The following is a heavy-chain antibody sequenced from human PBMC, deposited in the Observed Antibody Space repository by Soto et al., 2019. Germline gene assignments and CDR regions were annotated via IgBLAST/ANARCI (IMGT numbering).Heavy chain of an antibody. CDR3: TRERPLLRYFAWSYHWYDP. CDR1: GYTFTIYG. V-gene: IGHV1-18*04. Sequence: ASGKVCCNASGYTFTIYGISWVRQAPGQGLEWMGWISSYNGNTNYAQKLQGRFTITTETSTSTAYLELRSLRSADTAVYSCTRERPLLRYFAWSYHWYDPWGQGSLLTASS. D-gene: IGHD3-9*01. CDR2: ISSYNGNT. J-gene: IGHJ5*02.